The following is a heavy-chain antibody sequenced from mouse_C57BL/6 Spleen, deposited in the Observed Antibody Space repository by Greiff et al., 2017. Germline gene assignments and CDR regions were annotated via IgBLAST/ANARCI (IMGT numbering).Heavy chain of an antibody. Sequence: DVKLVESEGGLVQPGSSMKLSCTASGFTFSDYYMAWVRQVPEKGLEWVANINYDGSSTYYLDSLKSRFIISRDNAKNILYLQMSSLKSEDTATXYCARRVYYGSRYWYFDVWGTGTTVTVSS. CDR1: GFTFSDYY. CDR3: ARRVYYGSRYWYFDV. V-gene: IGHV5-16*01. J-gene: IGHJ1*03. D-gene: IGHD1-1*01. CDR2: INYDGSST.